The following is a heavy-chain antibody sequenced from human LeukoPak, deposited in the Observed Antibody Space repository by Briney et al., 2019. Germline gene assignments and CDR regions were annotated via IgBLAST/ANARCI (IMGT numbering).Heavy chain of an antibody. J-gene: IGHJ4*02. CDR1: GGSISSYY. V-gene: IGHV4-59*08. CDR3: ARRVGATYYFDY. CDR2: IYYSGTT. D-gene: IGHD1-26*01. Sequence: PSETLSLTCTVSGGSISSYYWSWIRQPPGKGLEWIGYIYYSGTTNYDPSLKSRVTISVDTSKNQFSLKLSSVTAADTAVYYCARRVGATYYFDYWGQGTLVTVSS.